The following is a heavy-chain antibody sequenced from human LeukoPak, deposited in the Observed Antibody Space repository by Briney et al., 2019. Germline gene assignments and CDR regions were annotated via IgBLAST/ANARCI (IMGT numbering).Heavy chain of an antibody. J-gene: IGHJ3*02. CDR1: GFTFSSYA. CDR2: ISYDGSNK. CDR3: AKEGYYDGHDAFDI. Sequence: GGSLRLSCAASGFTFSSYAMHWVRQAPGKGLEWVAVISYDGSNKYYADSVKGRFTISRDNSKNTLYLQMNSLRAEDTAVYYCAKEGYYDGHDAFDIWGQGTMVTVSS. D-gene: IGHD3-22*01. V-gene: IGHV3-30-3*01.